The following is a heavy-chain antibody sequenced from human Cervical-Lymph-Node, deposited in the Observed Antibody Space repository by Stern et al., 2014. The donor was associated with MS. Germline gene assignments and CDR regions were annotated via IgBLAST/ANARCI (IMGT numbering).Heavy chain of an antibody. CDR3: TRARRGFDY. J-gene: IGHJ4*02. Sequence: EIQLVESGGGLVKPGGSLRLSCAVSGFTFRNYTMNWVRQAPGKGLEWVSSISSTSTYIYYADSVKGRFTISRDNAKNSLYLHMNSLRAEDTAVYYCTRARRGFDYWGQGTLVTVSS. V-gene: IGHV3-21*01. CDR2: ISSTSTYI. CDR1: GFTFRNYT.